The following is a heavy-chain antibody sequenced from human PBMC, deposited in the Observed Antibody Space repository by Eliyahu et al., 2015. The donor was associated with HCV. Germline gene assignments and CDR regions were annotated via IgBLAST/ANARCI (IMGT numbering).Heavy chain of an antibody. CDR1: GGSFXGYS. Sequence: QVQLKQWGAGLLKPSETLALTCAVYGGSFXGYSWSWIRQSXGKGLEWIGEISDRGNTNYNPSLKSRVIISQDMSKNQFSLNVTSVTAADTAIYYCSRGRLITMIWGVTNWFDPWGQGTLVTVSS. V-gene: IGHV4-34*01. J-gene: IGHJ5*02. D-gene: IGHD3-10*01. CDR2: ISDRGNT. CDR3: SRGRLITMIWGVTNWFDP.